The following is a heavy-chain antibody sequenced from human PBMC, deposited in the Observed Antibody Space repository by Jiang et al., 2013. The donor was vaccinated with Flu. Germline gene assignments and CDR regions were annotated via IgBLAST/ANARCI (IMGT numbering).Heavy chain of an antibody. V-gene: IGHV3-66*01. CDR1: GFTVSSNY. D-gene: IGHD4/OR15-4a*01. CDR2: IYSGGIT. J-gene: IGHJ6*02. Sequence: LVEVWGGLVQPGGSLRLSCAASGFTVSSNYMSWVRQAPGKGLEWVSVIYSGGITYYADSVKGRFTISRDNSKSTLYLQMNSLTAEDTAVYYCASAARVITSYYYDFGLDVWGQGTTVTVSS. CDR3: ASAARVITSYYYDFGLDV.